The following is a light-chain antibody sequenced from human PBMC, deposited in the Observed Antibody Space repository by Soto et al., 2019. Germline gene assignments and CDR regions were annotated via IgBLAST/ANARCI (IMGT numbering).Light chain of an antibody. Sequence: EIVLTQSPGTLSLSPGERATLSCRASQSVSSIYFAWYQQKRGQAPRLLIYGVSSRATGIPDRFSDSGSGTDFTLTISRLEPEDFAVYYCQQHGSSPITFGQGTRLEIK. CDR3: QQHGSSPIT. V-gene: IGKV3-20*01. CDR1: QSVSSIY. J-gene: IGKJ5*01. CDR2: GVS.